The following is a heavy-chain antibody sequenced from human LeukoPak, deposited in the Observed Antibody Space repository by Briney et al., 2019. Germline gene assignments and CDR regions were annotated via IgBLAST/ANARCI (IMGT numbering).Heavy chain of an antibody. J-gene: IGHJ4*02. CDR3: ARNNWIQLWLWDY. D-gene: IGHD5-18*01. CDR1: GGSISSYY. V-gene: IGHV4-59*01. CDR2: IYYSGST. Sequence: PSETLSLTCTVSGGSISSYYWSWIRRPPGKGLEWIGYIYYSGSTNYNPSLKSRVTISVDTSKNQFSLKLSSVTAADTAVYYCARNNWIQLWLWDYWGQGTLVTVSS.